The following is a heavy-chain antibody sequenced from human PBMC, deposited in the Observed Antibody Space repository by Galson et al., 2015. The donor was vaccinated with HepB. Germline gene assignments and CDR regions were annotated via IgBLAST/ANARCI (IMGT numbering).Heavy chain of an antibody. Sequence: SLRLSCAASGFTLSSYWMHWVRHAPGKGLVWVSRMNSDGSSRSYADSVKGRFTISRDNAKNMLYLQLNNLRAEDTAVYYCTRAGYYSDSSGFPDKYWGQGTLVTVSS. CDR1: GFTLSSYW. D-gene: IGHD3-22*01. J-gene: IGHJ1*01. CDR2: MNSDGSSR. CDR3: TRAGYYSDSSGFPDKY. V-gene: IGHV3-74*01.